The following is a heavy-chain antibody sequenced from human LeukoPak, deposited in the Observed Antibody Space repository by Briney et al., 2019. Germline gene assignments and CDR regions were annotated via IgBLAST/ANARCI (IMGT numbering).Heavy chain of an antibody. CDR3: AKGQQTGTFGY. Sequence: GGSLRLSCAASGFTFSSYGMHWVRQAPGKGLEWVAVIWYDGSNKYYADSVKGRFTIPRGNSKNTLYLQMNSLRAEDTAVYYCAKGQQTGTFGYWGQGTLVTVS. CDR1: GFTFSSYG. CDR2: IWYDGSNK. D-gene: IGHD1-1*01. J-gene: IGHJ4*02. V-gene: IGHV3-33*06.